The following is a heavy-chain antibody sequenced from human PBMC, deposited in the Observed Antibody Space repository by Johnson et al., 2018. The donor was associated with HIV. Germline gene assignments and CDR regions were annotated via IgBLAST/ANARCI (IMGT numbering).Heavy chain of an antibody. D-gene: IGHD1-26*01. CDR2: IKRKTDGETT. J-gene: IGHJ3*02. V-gene: IGHV3-15*01. CDR1: GFTFDDYG. CDR3: ATDVPSAPYYNAFDI. Sequence: VQLVESGGGVVRPGGSLRLSCAASGFTFDDYGMSWVRQVPGKGLEWVGRIKRKTDGETTDYTTPVKGRFTISRDDSKNTLYLQMNSLKTEDTAVYYCATDVPSAPYYNAFDIWGQGTMVTVSS.